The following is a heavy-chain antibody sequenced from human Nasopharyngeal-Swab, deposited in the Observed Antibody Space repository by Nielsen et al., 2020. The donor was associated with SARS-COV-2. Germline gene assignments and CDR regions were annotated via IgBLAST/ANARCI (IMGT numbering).Heavy chain of an antibody. D-gene: IGHD2-15*01. CDR1: GFTVSTNY. J-gene: IGHJ4*02. CDR3: ARAPLGYCSGGSCLPDY. Sequence: GGSLRLSCAASGFTVSTNYMSWVRQAPGKGLEWVSVIYSGGSTYYADSVKGRFTISRDNSKNTLYLQMNSLRAEDTAVYYCARAPLGYCSGGSCLPDYWGQGTLVTVSS. CDR2: IYSGGST. V-gene: IGHV3-53*01.